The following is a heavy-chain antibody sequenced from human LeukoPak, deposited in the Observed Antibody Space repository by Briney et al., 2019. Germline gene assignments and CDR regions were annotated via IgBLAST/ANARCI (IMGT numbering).Heavy chain of an antibody. Sequence: SETLSLTCTVSGDSTSSSTYYWDWIRQAPGKGLEWIGYIYYSGSTSYNPSLNSRVTISVDTSKKQFSLELTSVTAADTAVYYCARWGGISPIDYWGQGILVTVSS. J-gene: IGHJ4*02. D-gene: IGHD1-26*01. CDR2: IYYSGST. CDR1: GDSTSSSTYY. CDR3: ARWGGISPIDY. V-gene: IGHV4-61*05.